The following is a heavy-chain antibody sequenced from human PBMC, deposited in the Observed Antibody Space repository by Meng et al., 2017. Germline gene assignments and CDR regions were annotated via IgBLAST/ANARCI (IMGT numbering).Heavy chain of an antibody. CDR3: ARSIVATMVFDY. Sequence: QGQLVESGAEVKKPGASVKVSCTASGYTFTGYYMHWVRQAPGQGLEWMGRINPNSGGTNYAQKFQGRVTMTRDTSISTAYVELSRLRSDDTAVYYCARSIVATMVFDYWGQGTLVTVSS. CDR2: INPNSGGT. D-gene: IGHD5-12*01. J-gene: IGHJ4*02. V-gene: IGHV1-2*06. CDR1: GYTFTGYY.